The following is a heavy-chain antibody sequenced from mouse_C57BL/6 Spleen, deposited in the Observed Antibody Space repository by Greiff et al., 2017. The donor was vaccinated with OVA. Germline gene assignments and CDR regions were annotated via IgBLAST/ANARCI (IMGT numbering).Heavy chain of an antibody. CDR1: GFTFSNYW. J-gene: IGHJ3*01. V-gene: IGHV6-3*01. D-gene: IGHD2-4*01. CDR2: IRLKSDNYAT. Sequence: DVMLVESGGGLVQPGGSMKLSCVASGFTFSNYWMNWVRQSPEKGLEWVAQIRLKSDNYATHYAESVKGRFTISRDDSKSSVYLQMNNLRAEDTGIYYCTVNDYPFAYWGQGTLVTVSA. CDR3: TVNDYPFAY.